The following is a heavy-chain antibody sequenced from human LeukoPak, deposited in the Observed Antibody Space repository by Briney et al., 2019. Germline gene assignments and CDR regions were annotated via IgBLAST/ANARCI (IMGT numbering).Heavy chain of an antibody. J-gene: IGHJ4*02. CDR3: ARLTADCSGGSCYFYFDY. CDR1: GYTFTSYD. Sequence: ASVKVSCKASGYTFTSYDINWVRQATGQGLEWMGWMNPNSGNTGYAQKFQGRVTMTRNTSISTAYMELSSLRSEDTAVYYCARLTADCSGGSCYFYFDYRGQGTLVTVSS. D-gene: IGHD2-15*01. CDR2: MNPNSGNT. V-gene: IGHV1-8*01.